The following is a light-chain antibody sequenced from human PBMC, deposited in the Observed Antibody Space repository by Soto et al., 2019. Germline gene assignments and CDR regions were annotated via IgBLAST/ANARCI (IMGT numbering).Light chain of an antibody. CDR1: QRVDRY. J-gene: IGKJ1*01. CDR3: QQYKDYTWS. Sequence: DIPMTQSPSTLYASVGDRVSITCRASQRVDRYLAWYQQKPGKAPQLLIYDASRLESGVPSRFSGSGSGTEFTLTSSSLQPDDFTTFYCQQYKDYTWSFGQGTKVEV. V-gene: IGKV1-5*01. CDR2: DAS.